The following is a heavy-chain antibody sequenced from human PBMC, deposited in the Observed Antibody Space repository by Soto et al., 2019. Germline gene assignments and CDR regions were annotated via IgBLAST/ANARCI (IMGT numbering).Heavy chain of an antibody. CDR3: ARPLFPINYFDY. V-gene: IGHV4-59*08. CDR2: MDYGGSI. CDR1: GGSISSYY. Sequence: SETLSLTCTVSGGSISSYYWSWIRQPPGKGLEWIGIMDYGGSINYNPSLKSRVTISVDTSKNQSSLKLSSVTAADTAVYYCARPLFPINYFDYWGQGTLVTVS. J-gene: IGHJ4*02.